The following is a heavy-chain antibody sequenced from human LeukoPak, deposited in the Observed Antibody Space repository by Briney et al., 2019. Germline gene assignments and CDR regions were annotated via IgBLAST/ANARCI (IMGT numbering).Heavy chain of an antibody. Sequence: SQTLSLTCAVSGGSISSGGYSWSWIRQPPGKGLEWIGYIYHSGRTYYNPSLKSRVTISVDRSKNQFSLKLSSVTAADTAVYYCASGYYYDSSGPIDYWGQGTLVTVSS. D-gene: IGHD3-22*01. CDR1: GGSISSGGYS. J-gene: IGHJ4*02. CDR2: IYHSGRT. V-gene: IGHV4-30-2*01. CDR3: ASGYYYDSSGPIDY.